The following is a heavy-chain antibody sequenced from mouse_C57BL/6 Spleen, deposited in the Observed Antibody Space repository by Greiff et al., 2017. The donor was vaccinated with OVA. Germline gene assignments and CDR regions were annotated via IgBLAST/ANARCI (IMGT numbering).Heavy chain of an antibody. CDR2: IDPENGDT. Sequence: EVQLQQSGAELVRPGASVKLSCTASGFNIKDDYMHWVKQRPEQGLEWIGWIDPENGDTEYASKFQGKATITADTSSNTAYLQLSSLTSGDTAVYYCTFRYFDYWGQGTTLTVSS. CDR3: TFRYFDY. J-gene: IGHJ2*01. V-gene: IGHV14-4*01. CDR1: GFNIKDDY.